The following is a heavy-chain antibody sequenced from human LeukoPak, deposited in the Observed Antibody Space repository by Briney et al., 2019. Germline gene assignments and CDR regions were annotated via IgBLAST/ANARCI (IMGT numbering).Heavy chain of an antibody. D-gene: IGHD3-16*02. V-gene: IGHV3-74*01. J-gene: IGHJ4*02. Sequence: PGGSLRLSCAASRFTFSSYLMHWVRHAPGKGLGWVSRINSDGSSTSYADSVKGRFTISRDNAKNTLYLQMNSLRAEDTAVYYCARDFGALTGYIDYWGQGTLVTVSS. CDR3: ARDFGALTGYIDY. CDR2: INSDGSST. CDR1: RFTFSSYL.